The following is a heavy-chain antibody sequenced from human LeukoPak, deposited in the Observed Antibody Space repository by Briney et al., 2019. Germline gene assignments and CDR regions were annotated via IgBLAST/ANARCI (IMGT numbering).Heavy chain of an antibody. D-gene: IGHD1-26*01. CDR2: ISGSGGTT. CDR3: AKDPSSGSYGNYYYMDV. CDR1: GFTFSSYG. J-gene: IGHJ6*03. Sequence: GGSLRLSCVASGFTFSSYGMSWVRQAPGMGLEWVSAISGSGGTTYYAASVRGRFTISRDNSKNTLYLQMNSLKAEDTAVYYCAKDPSSGSYGNYYYMDVWGKGTTVTISS. V-gene: IGHV3-23*01.